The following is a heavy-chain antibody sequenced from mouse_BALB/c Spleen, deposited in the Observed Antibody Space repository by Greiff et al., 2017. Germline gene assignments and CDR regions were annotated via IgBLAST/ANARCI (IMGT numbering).Heavy chain of an antibody. CDR1: GYTFTSYY. CDR3: ATVVASDYFDY. J-gene: IGHJ2*01. CDR2: IYPGNVNT. V-gene: IGHV1S56*01. D-gene: IGHD1-1*01. Sequence: VQLQQSGPELVKPGDSVRISCKASGYTFTSYYIHWVKQRPGQGLEWIGWIYPGNVNTKYNEKFKGKAKLTADKPSSKAYMQLSSLTSEDAAVYFCATVVASDYFDYWGQGTTLTVSS.